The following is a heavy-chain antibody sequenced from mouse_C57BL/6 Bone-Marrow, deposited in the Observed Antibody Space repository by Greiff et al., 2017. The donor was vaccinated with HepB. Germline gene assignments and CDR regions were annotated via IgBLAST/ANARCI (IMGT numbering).Heavy chain of an antibody. Sequence: VKLMESGPGLVAPSQSLSITCTVSGFSLTSYGVHWVRQPPGKGLEWLVVIWSDGSTTYNSALKSRLSISKDNSKSQVFLKMNSLQTDDTAMYYCARSYYYGSSYDAMDYWGQGTSVTVSS. CDR1: GFSLTSYG. D-gene: IGHD1-1*01. CDR2: IWSDGST. CDR3: ARSYYYGSSYDAMDY. J-gene: IGHJ4*01. V-gene: IGHV2-6*03.